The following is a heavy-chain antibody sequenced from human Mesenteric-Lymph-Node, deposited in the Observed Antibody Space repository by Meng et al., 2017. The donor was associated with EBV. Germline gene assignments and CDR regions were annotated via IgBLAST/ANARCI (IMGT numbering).Heavy chain of an antibody. CDR3: AHYLTVTYFDY. CDR2: IYWDDNK. J-gene: IGHJ4*02. CDR1: GVSLRTNGVG. D-gene: IGHD4-17*01. Sequence: QITLKESGPTLVKPPQTLTLTCAFSGVSLRTNGVGVAWIRQPPGKALEWLAVIYWDDNKVYSPSLKSRVTITKDTSENQVVLTMTNMDPVDTATYYCAHYLTVTYFDYWGQGTLVTVSS. V-gene: IGHV2-5*02.